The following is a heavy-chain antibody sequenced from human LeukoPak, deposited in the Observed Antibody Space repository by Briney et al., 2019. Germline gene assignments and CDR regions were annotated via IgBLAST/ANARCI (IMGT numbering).Heavy chain of an antibody. Sequence: GGSLRLSCAASGFTFSSYAMSWVHQAPGKGLEWVSAISGSGGSTYYADSVKGRFTISRDNSKNTLYLQMNSLRAEDTAVYYCAKSPIAAAGRNWFDPWGQGTLVTVSS. V-gene: IGHV3-23*01. J-gene: IGHJ5*02. CDR3: AKSPIAAAGRNWFDP. CDR2: ISGSGGST. D-gene: IGHD6-13*01. CDR1: GFTFSSYA.